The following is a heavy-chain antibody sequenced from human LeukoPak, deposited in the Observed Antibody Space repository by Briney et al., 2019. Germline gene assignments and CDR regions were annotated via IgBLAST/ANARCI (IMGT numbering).Heavy chain of an antibody. V-gene: IGHV3-53*01. CDR2: IYSGGST. D-gene: IGHD2-2*01. Sequence: GGSLRLSCAASGFTGSSNYMSWVRQAPGKGLEWVSVIYSGGSTYYAESVKGRFTISRDNSKNTLYLQMNSLRAEDTAVYYCARDVDPYCSGTSCYRDYWGQGTLVTVSS. J-gene: IGHJ4*02. CDR3: ARDVDPYCSGTSCYRDY. CDR1: GFTGSSNY.